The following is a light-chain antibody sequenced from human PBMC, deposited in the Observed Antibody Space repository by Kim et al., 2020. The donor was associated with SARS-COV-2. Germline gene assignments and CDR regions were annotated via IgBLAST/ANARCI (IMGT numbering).Light chain of an antibody. V-gene: IGLV2-14*03. J-gene: IGLJ2*01. Sequence: QLVLTQPASVSGSPGQSITISCTGTSSDVGAHNYVSWYQHHPGKAPKLMIYDVTRRPSGISNRFSGSKSGNTASLTISGLQAEDEADYYCSSYTGSVVFGGGTQLTVL. CDR1: SSDVGAHNY. CDR3: SSYTGSVV. CDR2: DVT.